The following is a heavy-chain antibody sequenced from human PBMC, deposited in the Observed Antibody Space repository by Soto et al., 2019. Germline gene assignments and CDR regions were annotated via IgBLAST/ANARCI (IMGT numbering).Heavy chain of an antibody. J-gene: IGHJ4*02. CDR1: GFTFGSYA. V-gene: IGHV3-23*01. Sequence: QTGGSLRLSCVASGFTFGSYAMSWVRRAPGKGLEWVSTINDNGDLRYYADSVRGRFTISRDNSKNTLYLQVNNLRAEDTARYHCAKAFGDWYPFEKWGLGALVTVSS. CDR2: INDNGDLR. CDR3: AKAFGDWYPFEK. D-gene: IGHD6-19*01.